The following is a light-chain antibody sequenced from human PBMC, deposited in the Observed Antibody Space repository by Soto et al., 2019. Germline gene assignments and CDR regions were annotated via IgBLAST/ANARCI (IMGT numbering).Light chain of an antibody. V-gene: IGLV3-1*01. Sequence: SYELTQPPSMSVSPGQTATIACSGDKLGDKYVCWYQQKSGESPILVIYQDTKRPSGIPERFSGSNSGRTATLTISGTQSIVEADYYCQAWDGGTVVFGGGTKLTVL. CDR3: QAWDGGTVV. CDR1: KLGDKY. CDR2: QDT. J-gene: IGLJ2*01.